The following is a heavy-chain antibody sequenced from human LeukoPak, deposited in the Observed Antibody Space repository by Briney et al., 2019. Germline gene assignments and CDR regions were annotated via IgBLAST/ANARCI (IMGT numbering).Heavy chain of an antibody. CDR1: GFTFSSYA. CDR2: ISGSGGST. V-gene: IGHV3-23*01. D-gene: IGHD2-2*01. CDR3: TKGTDVIPLDY. Sequence: GGSLRLSCAASGFTFSSYAMSWVRQAPGKGLEWVSGISGSGGSTFYADSVKGRFTISRDNSKNTLYLQMNSLRAEDTAVYYCTKGTDVIPLDYWGQGTLVTVSS. J-gene: IGHJ4*02.